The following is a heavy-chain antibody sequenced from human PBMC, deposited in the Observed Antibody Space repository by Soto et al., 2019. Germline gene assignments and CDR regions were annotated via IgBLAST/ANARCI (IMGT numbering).Heavy chain of an antibody. D-gene: IGHD6-19*01. V-gene: IGHV1-3*01. Sequence: ASVKVSCKASGYTFTSYAMNWARQAPGQRLEWMGWINPGNGNTNYAQKLQGRVTMTTDTSTSTAYMELRSLRSDDTAVYYCARGYSSGSPFDPWGQGTLVTVSS. CDR1: GYTFTSYA. CDR3: ARGYSSGSPFDP. J-gene: IGHJ5*02. CDR2: INPGNGNT.